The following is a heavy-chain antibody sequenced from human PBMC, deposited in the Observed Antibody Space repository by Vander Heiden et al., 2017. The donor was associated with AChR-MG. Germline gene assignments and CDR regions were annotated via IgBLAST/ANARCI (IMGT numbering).Heavy chain of an antibody. CDR2: ISDDGSNK. CDR3: AKERGRGLFDY. D-gene: IGHD3-10*01. V-gene: IGHV3-30*18. J-gene: IGHJ4*02. Sequence: QVQLVESGGGVVQPGRSLRLSCAASGFTFSSYGMHWVRQAPGKGLEWVALISDDGSNKYYADSVKGRFTISRDNSKNTLYLQMNSLRAEDTAIYYCAKERGRGLFDYWGQGTLVTVSS. CDR1: GFTFSSYG.